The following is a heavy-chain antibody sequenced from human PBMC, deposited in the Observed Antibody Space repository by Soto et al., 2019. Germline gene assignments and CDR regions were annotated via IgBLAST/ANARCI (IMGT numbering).Heavy chain of an antibody. V-gene: IGHV1-18*01. CDR1: GYTLTSYG. J-gene: IGHJ4*02. Sequence: QVQLVQSGAEVKKPGASVKVSCKASGYTLTSYGISWVRQAPGQGLEWMGWISAYNGNTNYVQKLQGRVTMTTDTSTSTAYMELRSLRSDDTAVYYCARVLRFLEWSPTYDYWGQGTLVTVSS. CDR3: ARVLRFLEWSPTYDY. CDR2: ISAYNGNT. D-gene: IGHD3-3*01.